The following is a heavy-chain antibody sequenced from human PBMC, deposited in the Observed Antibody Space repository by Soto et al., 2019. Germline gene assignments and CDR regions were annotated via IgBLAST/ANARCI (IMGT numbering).Heavy chain of an antibody. CDR1: GFTLSDFS. CDR3: AKDEYYYSRSGYYIFDS. V-gene: IGHV3-64*01. J-gene: IGHJ4*02. CDR2: ISYKGGST. D-gene: IGHD3-22*01. Sequence: PGGSLRLSCAASGFTLSDFSMHWVRQAAGKGLEFVSAISYKGGSTYYANSVKGRFTISRDNSKKTLYLQMNSLRPEDTALYYCAKDEYYYSRSGYYIFDSWGQGTLVTVSS.